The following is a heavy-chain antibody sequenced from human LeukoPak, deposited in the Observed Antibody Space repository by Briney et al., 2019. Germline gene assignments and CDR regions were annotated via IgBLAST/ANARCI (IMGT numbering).Heavy chain of an antibody. J-gene: IGHJ6*02. CDR2: ISWNSGSI. D-gene: IGHD2-8*01. CDR1: GFTLDDYA. Sequence: HPGGSLRLSCAASGFTLDDYAMHWVRQAPGKGLEWVSGISWNSGSIGYADSVKGRFTISRDNAKNSLYLQMNSLRAEDTALYYCAKDRAYCTNGVCHYYYYYGMDVWGQGTTVTVSS. CDR3: AKDRAYCTNGVCHYYYYYGMDV. V-gene: IGHV3-9*01.